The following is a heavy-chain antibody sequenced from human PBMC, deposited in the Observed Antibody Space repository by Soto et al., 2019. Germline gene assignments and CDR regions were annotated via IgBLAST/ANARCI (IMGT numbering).Heavy chain of an antibody. Sequence: QVQLVQSGAEVKKPGSSVKVSCKASGGTFSSYAINWVRQAPGQGLEWMGGIIPIFATADYAQKFQGRVTITADESTGTAYMGMSSLRSEDTAVYYCAQCLLGVNYYYGMDVWGQGTTVTVSS. CDR2: IIPIFATA. D-gene: IGHD3-16*01. CDR1: GGTFSSYA. V-gene: IGHV1-69*12. J-gene: IGHJ6*02. CDR3: AQCLLGVNYYYGMDV.